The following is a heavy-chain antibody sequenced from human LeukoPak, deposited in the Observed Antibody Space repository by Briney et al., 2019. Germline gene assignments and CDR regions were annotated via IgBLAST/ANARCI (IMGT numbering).Heavy chain of an antibody. V-gene: IGHV4-34*01. Sequence: PSEILSLTCAVYGGSFSGYYWSWIRQPPGKGLEWIGEINHSGSTNYNPSLKSRVTISVDTSKNQYSLKLSSVTAADTAVYYCASSPRRSYYDSSGYYGIEYFQHWGQGTLVTVSS. CDR1: GGSFSGYY. CDR2: INHSGST. CDR3: ASSPRRSYYDSSGYYGIEYFQH. J-gene: IGHJ1*01. D-gene: IGHD3-22*01.